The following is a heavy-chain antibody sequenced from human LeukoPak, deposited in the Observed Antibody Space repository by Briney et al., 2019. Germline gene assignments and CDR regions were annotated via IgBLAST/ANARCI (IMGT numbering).Heavy chain of an antibody. J-gene: IGHJ5*02. CDR1: GFTFSSYG. CDR3: ARDFPWFDL. CDR2: ISHDGSSE. V-gene: IGHV3-30*19. Sequence: PGRSLRLSCAASGFTFSSYGMHWVRQAPAKGLEWVAIISHDGSSEFYTDSVKGRFTISRDISKNTLYLQMNSLRAEDTAVYYCARDFPWFDLWGQGTLVTVSS.